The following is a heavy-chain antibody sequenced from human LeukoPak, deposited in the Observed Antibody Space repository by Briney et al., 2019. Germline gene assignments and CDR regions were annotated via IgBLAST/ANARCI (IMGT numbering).Heavy chain of an antibody. CDR3: ARGLYTSSSYNWFDP. Sequence: GGSLRPSCAASGFTVSSNYMSWVRQAPGKGLEWVSVLYSGGSIYYADSVKGRFTISRDNSKNTLYLQMNSLRAEDTAVYYCARGLYTSSSYNWFDPWGQGTLVTVSS. D-gene: IGHD1-26*01. J-gene: IGHJ5*02. CDR1: GFTVSSNY. V-gene: IGHV3-53*01. CDR2: LYSGGSI.